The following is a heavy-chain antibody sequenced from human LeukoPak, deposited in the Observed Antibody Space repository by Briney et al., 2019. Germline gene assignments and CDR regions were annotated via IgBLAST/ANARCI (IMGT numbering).Heavy chain of an antibody. CDR2: ISSSGSTI. Sequence: PGGSLRLSCAASGFTFSDYYMSWIRQAPGKGLEWVSYISSSGSTIYYADSVKGRFTISRDNAKNSLYLQMNSLRAEDTAVYYCARVEGLVVVAATIDYWGQGTLVTVSS. J-gene: IGHJ4*02. CDR1: GFTFSDYY. D-gene: IGHD2-15*01. V-gene: IGHV3-11*04. CDR3: ARVEGLVVVAATIDY.